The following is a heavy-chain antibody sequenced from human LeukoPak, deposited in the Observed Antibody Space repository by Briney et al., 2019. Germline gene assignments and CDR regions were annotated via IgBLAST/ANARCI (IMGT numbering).Heavy chain of an antibody. CDR1: GFTVSSNY. V-gene: IGHV3-66*01. Sequence: PGGSLRLSCAASGFTVSSNYMSWVRQAPGKGLEWVSVIYSGGSTYYADSVKGRFTISRDNSKNTLYLQMNSLRAEDTAVYYCARDLAGSSWFGEFGWFDTWGQGTLVSVSS. D-gene: IGHD3-10*01. CDR3: ARDLAGSSWFGEFGWFDT. J-gene: IGHJ5*02. CDR2: IYSGGST.